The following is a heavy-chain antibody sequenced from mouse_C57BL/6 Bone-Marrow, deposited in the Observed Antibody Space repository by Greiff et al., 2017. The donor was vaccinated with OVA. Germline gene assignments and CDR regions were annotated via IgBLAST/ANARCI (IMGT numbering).Heavy chain of an antibody. D-gene: IGHD1-1*01. CDR3: ARSGSSYFDD. Sequence: EVKLVESGGDLVKPGGSLKLSCAASGFTFSSYGMSWVRQTPDKRLEWVATISSGGSYTYYPDSVKGRFTISRDNAKNTLYLQMSSLKSEDTAMYYCARSGSSYFDDWGQGTTLTVSS. CDR2: ISSGGSYT. V-gene: IGHV5-6*02. CDR1: GFTFSSYG. J-gene: IGHJ2*01.